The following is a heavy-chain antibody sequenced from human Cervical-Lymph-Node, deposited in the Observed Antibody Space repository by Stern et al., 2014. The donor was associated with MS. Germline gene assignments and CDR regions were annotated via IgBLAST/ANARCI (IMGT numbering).Heavy chain of an antibody. Sequence: QLVLSGAEVKKPGAAVKVSCKASGYTFTSSGISWVRQAHGQGLGWMGWISAYNGNKNYAQKLQGRVTMTTDTSTSTAHMELRSLRSDDTAVYYCARVGSGWDYWGQGTLVTVSS. D-gene: IGHD6-19*01. CDR2: ISAYNGNK. CDR1: GYTFTSSG. J-gene: IGHJ4*02. V-gene: IGHV1-18*01. CDR3: ARVGSGWDY.